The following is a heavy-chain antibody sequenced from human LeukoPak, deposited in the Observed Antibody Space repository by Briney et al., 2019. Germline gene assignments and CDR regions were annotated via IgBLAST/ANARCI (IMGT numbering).Heavy chain of an antibody. CDR3: ARGAAARITIFGVVIRDY. CDR2: INPNSGGT. D-gene: IGHD3-3*01. CDR1: GYTFTGYY. J-gene: IGHJ4*02. Sequence: ASVKVSCKASGYTFTGYYMHWVRQAPGQGLEWMGWINPNSGGTNYAQKFQGRVTITRDTSISTAYMELSRLRSDDTAVYYCARGAAARITIFGVVIRDYWGQGTLVTVSS. V-gene: IGHV1-2*02.